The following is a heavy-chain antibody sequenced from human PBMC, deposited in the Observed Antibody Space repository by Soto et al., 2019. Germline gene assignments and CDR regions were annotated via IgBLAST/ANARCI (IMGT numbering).Heavy chain of an antibody. CDR1: GFTFSNAW. V-gene: IGHV3-15*01. D-gene: IGHD3-10*01. CDR3: TTHYYGSGSYYNGPYDAFDI. J-gene: IGHJ3*02. CDR2: IKSKTDGGTT. Sequence: LRLTCAASGFTFSNAWMSWVRQAPGKGLEWVGRIKSKTDGGTTDYAAPVKGRFTISRDDSKNTLYLQMNSLKTEDTAVYYCTTHYYGSGSYYNGPYDAFDIWGQGTMVTVSS.